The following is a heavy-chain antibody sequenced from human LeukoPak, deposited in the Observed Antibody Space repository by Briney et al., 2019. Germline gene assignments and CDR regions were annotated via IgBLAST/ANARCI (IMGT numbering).Heavy chain of an antibody. V-gene: IGHV4-59*01. D-gene: IGHD6-13*01. J-gene: IGHJ6*03. CDR2: IYYSGST. Sequence: SETLSLTCTVSGGSISSYYWSWIRQPPGKGLEWIGYIYYSGSTNYNPSLKSRVTISVDTSKNQFSLKVSSVTAADTAVYYCARRRSSWANYYYYLDVWGKGTTVTVSS. CDR1: GGSISSYY. CDR3: ARRRSSWANYYYYLDV.